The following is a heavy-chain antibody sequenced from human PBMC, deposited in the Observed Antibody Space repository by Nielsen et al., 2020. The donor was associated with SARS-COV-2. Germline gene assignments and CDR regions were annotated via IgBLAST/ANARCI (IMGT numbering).Heavy chain of an antibody. Sequence: GESLKISCAASGFSFSSYWMHWVRQAPGKGLVWVSHINSDGSNYADSVKGRFTISRDNAKNTLYLQMNSLRAEDTAVYYCARGTTYFDYWGQGTLVTVSS. V-gene: IGHV3-74*01. CDR3: ARGTTYFDY. J-gene: IGHJ4*02. CDR2: INSDGSN. CDR1: GFSFSSYW. D-gene: IGHD1-1*01.